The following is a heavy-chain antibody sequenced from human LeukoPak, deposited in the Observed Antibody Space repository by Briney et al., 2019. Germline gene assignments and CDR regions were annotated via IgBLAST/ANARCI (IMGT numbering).Heavy chain of an antibody. CDR3: ARLDYYDSSGYYYS. D-gene: IGHD3-22*01. V-gene: IGHV5-51*01. CDR1: GYSFTSYW. J-gene: IGHJ5*02. CDR2: IYPGDSDT. Sequence: GESLQISCQGSGYSFTSYWIGWVRQMPGKGLEWMGIIYPGDSDTRYSPSFQGQVTISADKSISTAYLQWSSLKASDTAMYYCARLDYYDSSGYYYSWGQGTLVTVSS.